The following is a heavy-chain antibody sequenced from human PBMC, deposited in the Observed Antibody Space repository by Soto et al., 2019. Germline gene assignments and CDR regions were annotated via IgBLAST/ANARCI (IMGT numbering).Heavy chain of an antibody. D-gene: IGHD2-15*01. Sequence: ASVKVSCKASGYTFTSYGISWVRQAPGEGLEWMGWISAYNGNTNYAQNFQGRVTMTRDTSTTTIYMELSSLRSDDTAIYYCAREENCSGGTCYSEYFHRWGQGTLVTVSS. J-gene: IGHJ1*01. V-gene: IGHV1-18*01. CDR3: AREENCSGGTCYSEYFHR. CDR2: ISAYNGNT. CDR1: GYTFTSYG.